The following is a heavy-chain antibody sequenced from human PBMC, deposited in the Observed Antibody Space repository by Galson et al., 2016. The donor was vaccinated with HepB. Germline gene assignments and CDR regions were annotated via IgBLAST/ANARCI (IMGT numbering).Heavy chain of an antibody. Sequence: TLSLTCTVSGGSISSGGYYWSWIRQHPGKGLEWIGYIYYSGSTYYNPSLKSRVTISVDTSKNQFSLKLSSVTTADTAVYYCARRLGRGYSYGLFDYWGQGTLVTVSS. CDR2: IYYSGST. CDR3: ARRLGRGYSYGLFDY. CDR1: GGSISSGGYY. D-gene: IGHD5-18*01. J-gene: IGHJ4*02. V-gene: IGHV4-31*03.